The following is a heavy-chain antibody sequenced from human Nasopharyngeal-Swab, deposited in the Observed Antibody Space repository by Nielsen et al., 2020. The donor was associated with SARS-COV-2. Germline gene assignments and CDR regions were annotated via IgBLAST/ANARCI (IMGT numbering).Heavy chain of an antibody. CDR1: GYTLTDLS. CDR2: FDPEDDET. CDR3: GTVYGDYPLSCLRY. V-gene: IGHV1-24*01. D-gene: IGHD4-17*01. Sequence: ASVKVSCKVSGYTLTDLSMHWVRQAPGKGLEWMGGFDPEDDETIYAQKFQGRVTMTEDTSTDTAYMELSSLRSEDTAVYYCGTVYGDYPLSCLRYWGQGTLVTVSS. J-gene: IGHJ4*02.